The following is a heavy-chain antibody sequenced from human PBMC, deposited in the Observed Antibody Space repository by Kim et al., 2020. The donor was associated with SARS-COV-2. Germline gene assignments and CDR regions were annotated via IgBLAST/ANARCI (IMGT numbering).Heavy chain of an antibody. CDR1: GGSISSYY. CDR3: ARALDQTSQGWYFDY. D-gene: IGHD2-2*01. CDR2: IYFSGST. J-gene: IGHJ4*01. V-gene: IGHV4-59*01. Sequence: SETLSLTCTVSGGSISSYYWSWIWKPPGQGLDRIWFIYFSGSTNTYSTLKRQIPITVSTYTNQNPLTLNPVTAAATAASYCARALDQTSQGWYFDY.